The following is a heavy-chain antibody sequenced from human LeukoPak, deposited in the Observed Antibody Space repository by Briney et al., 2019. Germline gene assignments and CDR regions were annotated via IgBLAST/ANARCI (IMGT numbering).Heavy chain of an antibody. D-gene: IGHD3-22*01. J-gene: IGHJ4*02. V-gene: IGHV3-74*01. CDR3: AKDPHSSGYYYGLGY. CDR1: GFTFSSNW. CDR2: INTDGSET. Sequence: GGSLRLSCVASGFTFSSNWMHWVRQGPGKGLVWVSRINTDGSETRHADSVKGRFTISRDNAKNTLFLQMNSLRAEDTAVYYCAKDPHSSGYYYGLGYWGQGTLVTVSS.